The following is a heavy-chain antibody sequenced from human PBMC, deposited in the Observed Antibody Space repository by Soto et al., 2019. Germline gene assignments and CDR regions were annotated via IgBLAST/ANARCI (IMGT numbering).Heavy chain of an antibody. CDR2: ISGSGGST. CDR3: AKDLIRGIAVAGTGLDY. CDR1: GFTFSSYA. V-gene: IGHV3-23*01. D-gene: IGHD6-19*01. J-gene: IGHJ4*02. Sequence: EVQLLESGGGLVQPGGSLRLSCAASGFTFSSYAMSWVRQAPGKGLEWVSAISGSGGSTYYADSVKGRFTISRDNSKNTLSLQMNSLRAEDTAVYYCAKDLIRGIAVAGTGLDYWGQGTLVTVSS.